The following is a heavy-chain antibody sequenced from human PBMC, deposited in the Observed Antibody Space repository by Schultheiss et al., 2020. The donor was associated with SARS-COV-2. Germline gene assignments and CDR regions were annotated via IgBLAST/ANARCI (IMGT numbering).Heavy chain of an antibody. V-gene: IGHV1-69*13. Sequence: SVKVSCKASGGTFSSYAISWVRQAPGQGLEWMGGIIPIFGTANYAQKFQGRVTITADESTSTAYMELSSLRSEDTAVYYCAITMVQGVITTPFDYWGQGTLVTVSS. CDR3: AITMVQGVITTPFDY. D-gene: IGHD3-10*01. J-gene: IGHJ4*02. CDR2: IIPIFGTA. CDR1: GGTFSSYA.